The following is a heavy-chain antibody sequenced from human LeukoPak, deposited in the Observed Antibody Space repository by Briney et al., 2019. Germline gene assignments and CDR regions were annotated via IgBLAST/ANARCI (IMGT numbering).Heavy chain of an antibody. V-gene: IGHV4-38-2*02. J-gene: IGHJ4*02. CDR1: GYSISSGSY. CDR2: VYHSGSA. CDR3: ARSGGSGSPFDS. Sequence: SETLSPTCTVSGYSISSGSYWGWIRQPPGKGLEWIGSVYHSGSAYYNPSLKSGFTISVDTSKNQFSLKVNFVTAADTAVYYCARSGGSGSPFDSWGQGTLVTVSS. D-gene: IGHD3-10*01.